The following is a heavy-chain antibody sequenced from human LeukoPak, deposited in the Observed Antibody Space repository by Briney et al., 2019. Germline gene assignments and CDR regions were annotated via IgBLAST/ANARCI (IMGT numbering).Heavy chain of an antibody. D-gene: IGHD6-13*01. CDR3: ARVYSGSSWDYYYYMDV. CDR2: INPNSGGT. V-gene: IGHV1-2*02. J-gene: IGHJ6*03. Sequence: GASVKVSCKASGYTFTGYYMRWVRQAPGQGLEWMGWINPNSGGTNYAQKFQGRVTMTRDTSISTAYMELSRLRSDDTAVYYCARVYSGSSWDYYYYMDVWGKGTTVTVSS. CDR1: GYTFTGYY.